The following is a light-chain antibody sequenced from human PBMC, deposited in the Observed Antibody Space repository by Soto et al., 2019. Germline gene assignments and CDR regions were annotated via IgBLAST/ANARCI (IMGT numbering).Light chain of an antibody. Sequence: QSVLTQSPSASASLGASVKLTCTLSSGHSNYAIAWHQQQPEKGPRYLMKLNSDGSHSKGDGIPDRFSGSSSGAERYLTISSLQSEDEPDYYCQTWGTGVWVFGGGTKLTVL. J-gene: IGLJ3*02. CDR1: SGHSNYA. CDR2: LNSDGSH. V-gene: IGLV4-69*01. CDR3: QTWGTGVWV.